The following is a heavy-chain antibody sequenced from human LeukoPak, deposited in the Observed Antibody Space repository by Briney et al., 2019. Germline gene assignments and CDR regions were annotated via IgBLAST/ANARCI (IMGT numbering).Heavy chain of an antibody. D-gene: IGHD2-15*01. CDR3: ARARRGPLARYFDY. V-gene: IGHV4-34*01. Sequence: SETLSLTCAVYGGSFSGYYWSWIRQPPGKGLEWIGEINHSGSNNYNPSLKSRVTISVDTSKNQFSLKLSSVAAADTAVYYCARARRGPLARYFDYWGQGTLVTVSS. CDR1: GGSFSGYY. CDR2: INHSGSN. J-gene: IGHJ4*02.